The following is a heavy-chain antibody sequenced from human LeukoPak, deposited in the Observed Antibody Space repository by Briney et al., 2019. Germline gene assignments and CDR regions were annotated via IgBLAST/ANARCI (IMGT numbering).Heavy chain of an antibody. CDR2: ISYDGSNK. D-gene: IGHD6-6*01. CDR1: GFTFSDYY. Sequence: GGSLRLSCAASGFTFSDYYMSWIRQAPGKGLEWVAVISYDGSNKYYADSVKGRFTISRDNSKNTLYLQMNSLRAEDTAVYYCARDSRIAARPGIDYWGQGTLVTVSS. J-gene: IGHJ4*02. CDR3: ARDSRIAARPGIDY. V-gene: IGHV3-30*03.